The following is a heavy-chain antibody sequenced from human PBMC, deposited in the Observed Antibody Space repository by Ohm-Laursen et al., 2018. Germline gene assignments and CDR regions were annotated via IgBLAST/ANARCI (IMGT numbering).Heavy chain of an antibody. CDR3: TTGITYYYDSSGYYHFDY. V-gene: IGHV3-15*01. CDR2: IKSKTDGGTT. CDR1: GSTFSNTC. Sequence: SLRLSCAASGSTFSNTCMSWIRHAPVTRLEWVGRIKSKTDGGTTDYAAPVKGRFTISRDDSKNTLYLQMNSLKTEDTAVYYCTTGITYYYDSSGYYHFDYWGQGTLVTVSS. D-gene: IGHD3-22*01. J-gene: IGHJ4*02.